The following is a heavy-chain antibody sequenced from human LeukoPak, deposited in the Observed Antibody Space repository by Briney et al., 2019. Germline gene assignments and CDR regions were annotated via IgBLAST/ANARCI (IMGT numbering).Heavy chain of an antibody. CDR1: GGSISSSSYY. CDR2: IYYSGST. V-gene: IGHV4-39*01. J-gene: IGHJ5*02. D-gene: IGHD6-6*01. CDR3: ARHFIERRPGGRFDP. Sequence: PSETLSLTCTVSGGSISSSSYYWGWIRQPPGKGLEWIGSIYYSGSTYYNPSLKSRVTISVDTSKNQFSLRLSSVTAADTAMYYCARHFIERRPGGRFDPWGQGLLVTVSS.